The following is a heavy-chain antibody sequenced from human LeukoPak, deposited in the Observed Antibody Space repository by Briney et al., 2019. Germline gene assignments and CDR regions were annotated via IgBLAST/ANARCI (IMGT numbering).Heavy chain of an antibody. J-gene: IGHJ3*02. CDR3: AREEEEGKTDAFDI. Sequence: GGSLRLSCAASGFTFSSYAMHWVRQAPGKGLEWVAVISDDGSNKYYVDSVKGRFTISRDKSKNTLYLQMNSLRVEDTAVYYCAREEEEGKTDAFDIWGQGTMVTVSS. CDR1: GFTFSSYA. D-gene: IGHD3-10*01. CDR2: ISDDGSNK. V-gene: IGHV3-30*04.